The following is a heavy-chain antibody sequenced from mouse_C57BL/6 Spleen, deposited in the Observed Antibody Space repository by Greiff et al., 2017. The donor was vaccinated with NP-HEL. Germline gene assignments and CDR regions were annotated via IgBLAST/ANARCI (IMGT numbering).Heavy chain of an antibody. V-gene: IGHV5-4*01. Sequence: EVQLVESGGGLVKPGGSLKLSCAASGFTFSSYAMSWVRQTPEKRLEWVATISDGGSYTYYPDNVKGRFTISRDNANNNLYLQMSHLKSEDTAMYYCARDGYYFDYWGQGTTLTVSS. CDR3: ARDGYYFDY. J-gene: IGHJ2*01. D-gene: IGHD2-2*01. CDR2: ISDGGSYT. CDR1: GFTFSSYA.